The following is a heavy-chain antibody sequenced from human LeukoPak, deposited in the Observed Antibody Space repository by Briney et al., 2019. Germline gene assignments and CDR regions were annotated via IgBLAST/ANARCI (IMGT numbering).Heavy chain of an antibody. CDR2: IYHSGST. V-gene: IGHV4-59*12. J-gene: IGHJ4*02. CDR3: ARDRYDILTGYYPFDY. D-gene: IGHD3-9*01. CDR1: GGSIRSYY. Sequence: PSETLSLTCTVSGGSIRSYYWSWIRQPPGKGLEWIGYIYHSGSTNYNPSLTSRVTMSVDTSKNQFSLKLSSVTAADTAVYYCARDRYDILTGYYPFDYWGQGTLVTVSS.